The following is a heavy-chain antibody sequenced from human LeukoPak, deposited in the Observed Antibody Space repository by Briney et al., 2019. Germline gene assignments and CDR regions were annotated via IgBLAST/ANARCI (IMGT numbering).Heavy chain of an antibody. J-gene: IGHJ3*02. V-gene: IGHV3-13*04. D-gene: IGHD6-13*01. CDR2: IGTAGDT. Sequence: GGSLRLFCAASGFTFSSYDMHWVRRAIAKGLEGVSAIGTAGDTYYPGSVKGRFIISRENAKNSLYLQMNSLRAGDTAVYYCARGHSSSEGLNAFDIWGQGTMVTVSS. CDR3: ARGHSSSEGLNAFDI. CDR1: GFTFSSYD.